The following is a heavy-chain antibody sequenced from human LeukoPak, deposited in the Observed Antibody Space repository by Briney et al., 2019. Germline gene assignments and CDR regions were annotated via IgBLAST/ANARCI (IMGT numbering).Heavy chain of an antibody. CDR2: IRYDGSNK. Sequence: PGGSLRLSCAASGFTFSSYGMHWVRQAPGKGLEWVAFIRYDGSNKYYADSVKGRFTISRDNSKNTMYLQMNSLRAEATAVYYCAKDGEFYYGSGSLDYWGQGTLVTVSS. V-gene: IGHV3-30*02. CDR3: AKDGEFYYGSGSLDY. CDR1: GFTFSSYG. D-gene: IGHD3-10*01. J-gene: IGHJ4*02.